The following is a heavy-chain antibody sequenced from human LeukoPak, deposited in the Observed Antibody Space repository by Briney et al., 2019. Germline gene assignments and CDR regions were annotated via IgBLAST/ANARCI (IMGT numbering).Heavy chain of an antibody. CDR3: ARQGSQYGGSDY. J-gene: IGHJ4*02. V-gene: IGHV5-51*01. CDR2: IYPGDSDT. D-gene: IGHD2-2*01. Sequence: GESLQISCQCSGSSFTDYWIAWVRHMTGKGLEYMGSIYPGDSDTRYSPSFQGHVTISADKSITTAFLQWNSLKASDAATYGGARQGSQYGGSDYWGQGTMVTVGS. CDR1: GSSFTDYW.